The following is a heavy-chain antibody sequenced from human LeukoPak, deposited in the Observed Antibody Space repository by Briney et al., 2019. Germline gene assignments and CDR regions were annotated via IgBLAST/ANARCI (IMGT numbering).Heavy chain of an antibody. Sequence: PSETLSLTCTVSGGSISSSSYYWGWIRQPPGKGLEWIGSIYYSGSNYYNPSLKSRVTISVDTSKNQFSLKLSSVTAADTAVYYCARHAGGITIFGVVTYHDYWGQGTLVTVSS. J-gene: IGHJ4*02. CDR1: GGSISSSSYY. CDR2: IYYSGSN. D-gene: IGHD3-3*01. CDR3: ARHAGGITIFGVVTYHDY. V-gene: IGHV4-39*01.